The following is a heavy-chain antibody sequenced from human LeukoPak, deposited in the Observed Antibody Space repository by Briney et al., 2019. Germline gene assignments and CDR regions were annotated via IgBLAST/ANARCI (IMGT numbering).Heavy chain of an antibody. CDR2: IIPIFGTA. D-gene: IGHD3-22*01. V-gene: IGHV1-69*13. J-gene: IGHJ3*02. CDR3: ARDSAYYYDSSGYYERGAFDI. Sequence: SVKVSCKASGYTFTSYAISWVRQAPGQGLEWMGGIIPIFGTANYAQKFQGRVTITADESTSTAYMELSSLRSEDTAVYYCARDSAYYYDSSGYYERGAFDIWGQGTMVTVSS. CDR1: GYTFTSYA.